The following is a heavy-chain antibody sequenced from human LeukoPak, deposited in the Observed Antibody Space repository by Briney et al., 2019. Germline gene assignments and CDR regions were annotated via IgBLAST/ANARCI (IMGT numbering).Heavy chain of an antibody. V-gene: IGHV3-23*01. D-gene: IGHD3-22*01. J-gene: IGHJ4*02. CDR2: ISGSGGST. CDR1: GFTFSSYA. CDR3: AKDRITYYYDSSGYSPPFDY. Sequence: GGSLRLSCAASGFTFSSYAMSWVRQAPGKGLEWVSPISGSGGSTYYADSVKGRFTISRDNSKNTLYLQMNSLRAEDTAVYYCAKDRITYYYDSSGYSPPFDYWGQGTLVTVSS.